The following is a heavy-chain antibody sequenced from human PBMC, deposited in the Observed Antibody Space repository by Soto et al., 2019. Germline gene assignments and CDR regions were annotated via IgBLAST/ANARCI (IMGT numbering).Heavy chain of an antibody. J-gene: IGHJ4*02. CDR2: MNSDGSSI. CDR3: AGVGCSGGSCIDY. Sequence: PGGSLRLSCAASGFTFSAYWMHWVRQTPGKGLVWVSRMNSDGSSIGYADSVKGRFTISRDNAKNTLYLQMNSLRAEDTAVYYCAGVGCSGGSCIDYWGQGTLVTV. V-gene: IGHV3-74*01. CDR1: GFTFSAYW. D-gene: IGHD2-15*01.